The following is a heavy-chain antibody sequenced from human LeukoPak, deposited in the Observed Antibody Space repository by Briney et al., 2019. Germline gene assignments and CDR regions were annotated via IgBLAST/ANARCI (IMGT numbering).Heavy chain of an antibody. Sequence: GGSLRLSCAASGFTFSSYGMHWVRQAPGKGLEWVSSITDSGGATYYADSVKGRFSISRDNSKNTVYLQMNSPRAEDTAVYYCAKGAIFGVIIPFDPWGQGTLVTVSS. CDR1: GFTFSSYG. D-gene: IGHD3-3*01. CDR2: ITDSGGAT. J-gene: IGHJ5*02. V-gene: IGHV3-23*01. CDR3: AKGAIFGVIIPFDP.